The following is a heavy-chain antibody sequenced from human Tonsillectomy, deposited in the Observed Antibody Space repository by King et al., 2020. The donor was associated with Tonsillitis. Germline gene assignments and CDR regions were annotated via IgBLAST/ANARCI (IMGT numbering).Heavy chain of an antibody. Sequence: QLVQSGGGVVQPGRSLRLSCAASGFTCSSYAMHWVRQAPGKGLEWVAVISYDGSNTYYADSVKGRFTISRDNSKNTLYLQMNSLRTEDTAVYFCAGEQWLVPSPFDYWGQGTLVTVSS. CDR2: ISYDGSNT. D-gene: IGHD6-19*01. J-gene: IGHJ4*02. CDR1: GFTCSSYA. CDR3: AGEQWLVPSPFDY. V-gene: IGHV3-30*01.